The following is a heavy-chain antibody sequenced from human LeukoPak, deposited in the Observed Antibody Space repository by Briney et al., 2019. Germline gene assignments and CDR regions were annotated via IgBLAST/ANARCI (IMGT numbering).Heavy chain of an antibody. V-gene: IGHV1-18*04. CDR1: GYTFTSYG. Sequence: ASVKVSCKASGYTFTSYGISWVRQAPGQGLEWMGWISAYNGNTNYAQKLQGRVTMTTDTSTSTAYMELRSLRSDDTAVYYCARVGKYYYGSGRADYWGQGTLVTVSS. J-gene: IGHJ4*02. CDR3: ARVGKYYYGSGRADY. CDR2: ISAYNGNT. D-gene: IGHD3-10*01.